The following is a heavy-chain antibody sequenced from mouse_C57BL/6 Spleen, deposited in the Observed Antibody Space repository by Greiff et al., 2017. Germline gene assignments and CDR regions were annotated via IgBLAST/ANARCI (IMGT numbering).Heavy chain of an antibody. J-gene: IGHJ4*01. V-gene: IGHV1-7*01. CDR1: GYTFTSYW. CDR3: TTAQATDAMDY. D-gene: IGHD3-2*02. CDR2: INPSSGYT. Sequence: QVQLQQSGAELAKPGASVKLSCKASGYTFTSYWMPWVKQRPGQGLEWIGYINPSSGYTKYNQKFKDKATLTADKSSSTAYMQLSSLTYEDSAVYYCTTAQATDAMDYWGQGTSVTVSS.